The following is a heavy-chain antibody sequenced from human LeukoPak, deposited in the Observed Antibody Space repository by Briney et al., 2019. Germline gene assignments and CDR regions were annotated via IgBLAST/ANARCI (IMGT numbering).Heavy chain of an antibody. J-gene: IGHJ5*02. V-gene: IGHV1-69*05. CDR2: IIPMFGTA. Sequence: SVKVSCKASGGTFSSYGISWVRQAPGQGLQWMGRIIPMFGTANYAQKFQGRVTITTDESTSTAYMELSRLRSDDTAVYYCASADTYYYGSGSPNPPFNPWGQGTLVTVSS. CDR1: GGTFSSYG. CDR3: ASADTYYYGSGSPNPPFNP. D-gene: IGHD3-10*01.